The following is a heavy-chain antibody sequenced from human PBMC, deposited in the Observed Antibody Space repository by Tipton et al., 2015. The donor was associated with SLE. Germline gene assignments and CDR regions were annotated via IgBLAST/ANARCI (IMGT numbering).Heavy chain of an antibody. D-gene: IGHD2/OR15-2a*01. V-gene: IGHV4-61*02. CDR2: IYTSGST. CDR3: AREALYFDYMDV. J-gene: IGHJ6*03. CDR1: GGSISSGSYY. Sequence: TLSLTCTVSGGSISSGSYYWSWIRQPAGKGLEWIGRIYTSGSTNYKPSLKSRVTISVDTSKNQLSLKMSSVTAADTSVYYCAREALYFDYMDVWGKGTTVTVSS.